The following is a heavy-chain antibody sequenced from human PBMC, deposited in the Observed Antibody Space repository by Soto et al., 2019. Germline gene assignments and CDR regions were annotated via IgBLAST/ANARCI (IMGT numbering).Heavy chain of an antibody. CDR2: INPDGRRI. J-gene: IGHJ4*02. CDR3: ARRQTYYYDSSGPTPGYYFDY. Sequence: EVQLVESGGELVQPGGSLRLSCAASGFTFNNYWMHWVRQAPGKGLVWVSRINPDGRRINYADFVKGRFTISRDNSKNTLYLQMNSLRAEDTAVYYCARRQTYYYDSSGPTPGYYFDYWGQGTLVTVSS. V-gene: IGHV3-74*01. CDR1: GFTFNNYW. D-gene: IGHD3-22*01.